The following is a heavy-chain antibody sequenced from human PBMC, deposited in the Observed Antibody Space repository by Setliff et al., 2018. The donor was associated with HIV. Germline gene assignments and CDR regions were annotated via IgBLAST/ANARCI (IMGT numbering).Heavy chain of an antibody. Sequence: GGSLRLSCAASGFTVSSHYMSWVRQAPGKGLEWVATIKKDGREKYYVDSVKGRFTISRDNARTSLYLEMTNLKVEDTAVYFCASMWKVGAWGRGTLVTVSS. V-gene: IGHV3-7*03. CDR1: GFTVSSHY. D-gene: IGHD1-26*01. CDR2: IKKDGREK. J-gene: IGHJ5*02. CDR3: ASMWKVGA.